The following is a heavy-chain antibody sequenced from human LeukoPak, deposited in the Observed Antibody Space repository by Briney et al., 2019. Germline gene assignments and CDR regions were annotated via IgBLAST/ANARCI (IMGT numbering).Heavy chain of an antibody. CDR2: INHSGST. CDR3: ARVPPLGRELPEMQYYFDY. J-gene: IGHJ4*02. D-gene: IGHD1-7*01. CDR1: GGSFSGYY. V-gene: IGHV4-34*01. Sequence: SETLSLTCAVYGGSFSGYYWSWIRQPPGKGLEWIGEINHSGSTNYNPSLKSRVTISVDTSKNQFSLKLSSVTAADTAVYYCARVPPLGRELPEMQYYFDYWGQGTLVTVSS.